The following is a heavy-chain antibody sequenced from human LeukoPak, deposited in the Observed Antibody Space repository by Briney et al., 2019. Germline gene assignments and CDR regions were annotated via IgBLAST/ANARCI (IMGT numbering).Heavy chain of an antibody. CDR1: GGSITSHY. J-gene: IGHJ4*02. Sequence: SETLSLTCTVSGGSITSHYWSWVRQPPGKGLEWIANIDYNGNTNYNPSLKSRVTISLDTSKKQVSLNLSSVTAADTAVYYCARHRAYCGGVCLYYYLDSWGQGTLVTVSS. CDR2: IDYNGNT. CDR3: ARHRAYCGGVCLYYYLDS. V-gene: IGHV4-59*11. D-gene: IGHD2-21*02.